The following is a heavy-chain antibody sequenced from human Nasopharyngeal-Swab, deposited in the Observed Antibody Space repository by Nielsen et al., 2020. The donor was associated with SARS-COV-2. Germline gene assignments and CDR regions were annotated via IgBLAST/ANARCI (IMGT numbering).Heavy chain of an antibody. CDR1: GFTFSSYA. CDR2: ISGSGGST. J-gene: IGHJ4*02. D-gene: IGHD3-22*01. Sequence: GESLKISCAASGFTFSSYAMSWVRQAPGKGLEWVSAISGSGGSTYYAGSVKGRFTISRDNSKNTLYLQMNSLRAEDTAVYYCAKDLSLVVITTPNYWGQGTLVTVSS. V-gene: IGHV3-23*01. CDR3: AKDLSLVVITTPNY.